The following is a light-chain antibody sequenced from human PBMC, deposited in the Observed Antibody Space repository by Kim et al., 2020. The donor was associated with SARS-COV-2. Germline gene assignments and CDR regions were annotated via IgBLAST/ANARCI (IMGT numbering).Light chain of an antibody. J-gene: IGKJ1*01. Sequence: GDRVTITCRASQSISTYLNWYQQKPGKAPNLLIYAASSLQGGVPSRFSGSGSGTDFTLTISSLQPEDFATYYCQQTYNAPRTFGQGTKVDIK. CDR1: QSISTY. CDR2: AAS. V-gene: IGKV1-39*01. CDR3: QQTYNAPRT.